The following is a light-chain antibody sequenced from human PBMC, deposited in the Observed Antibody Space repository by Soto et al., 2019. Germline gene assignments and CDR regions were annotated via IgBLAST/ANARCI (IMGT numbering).Light chain of an antibody. Sequence: QSVLTQPASVSESPGQSITISCTGTSSDVGNFNYVSWYQQYSGKAPKLMIYEFSNRPSGVSNRFSGSKSGKTASLTISGLQADDEAHYYCSSFTSTNTLLFGGGTKLTVL. CDR3: SSFTSTNTLL. CDR1: SSDVGNFNY. CDR2: EFS. J-gene: IGLJ2*01. V-gene: IGLV2-14*01.